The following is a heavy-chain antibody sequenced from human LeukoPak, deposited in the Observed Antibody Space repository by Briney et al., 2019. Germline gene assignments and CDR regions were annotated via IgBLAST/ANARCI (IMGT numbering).Heavy chain of an antibody. D-gene: IGHD6-19*01. CDR1: GYSISSGYY. CDR3: ARGWLGWFDP. J-gene: IGHJ5*02. Sequence: SETLSLTCAVSGYSISSGYYWGWIRRPPGKGLEWIGSIYHSGSTYYSPSLKSRVAISVDTSKNQFSLKLSSVTAADTAVYYCARGWLGWFDPWGQGTLVTVSS. CDR2: IYHSGST. V-gene: IGHV4-38-2*01.